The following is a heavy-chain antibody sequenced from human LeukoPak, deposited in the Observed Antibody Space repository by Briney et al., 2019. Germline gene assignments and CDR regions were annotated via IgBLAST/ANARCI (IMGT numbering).Heavy chain of an antibody. J-gene: IGHJ4*02. D-gene: IGHD3-10*01. CDR2: ISSSSSYI. CDR3: ARDMGIGELFLDY. CDR1: GFTFSSYS. Sequence: GGSLRLSCAASGFTFSSYSMNWVRQAPGKGLEWVSSISSSSSYIYYADSVKGRFTISRDNAKNSLYLQMYSLRAEDTAVYYCARDMGIGELFLDYWGQGTLVTVSS. V-gene: IGHV3-21*01.